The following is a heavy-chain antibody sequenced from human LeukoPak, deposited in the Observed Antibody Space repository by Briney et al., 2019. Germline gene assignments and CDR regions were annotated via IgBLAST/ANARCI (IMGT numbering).Heavy chain of an antibody. D-gene: IGHD1-26*01. Sequence: SETLSLTCTVSGGSISSSSYYWGWIRQPPGKGLEWIGSIYYSGSTYYNPSLKSRVTISVDTSKNQFSLKLSSVTAADTAVYYCAREGRRVGARYWGQGTLVTVSS. J-gene: IGHJ4*02. CDR2: IYYSGST. CDR1: GGSISSSSYY. CDR3: AREGRRVGARY. V-gene: IGHV4-39*02.